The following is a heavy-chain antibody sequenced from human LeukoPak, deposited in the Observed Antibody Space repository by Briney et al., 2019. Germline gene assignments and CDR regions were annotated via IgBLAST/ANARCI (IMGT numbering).Heavy chain of an antibody. CDR2: IIPIFGTA. CDR1: GGTFSSYA. Sequence: SVKVSCKASGGTFSSYAISWVRHAPGQGLQWLGGIIPIFGTANYAQKFQGRVTITTDESTSTAYMELSSLRSEDTAVYYCARAGSGFWSGFGYYYYMDVWGKGTTVTVSS. J-gene: IGHJ6*03. V-gene: IGHV1-69*05. D-gene: IGHD3-3*01. CDR3: ARAGSGFWSGFGYYYYMDV.